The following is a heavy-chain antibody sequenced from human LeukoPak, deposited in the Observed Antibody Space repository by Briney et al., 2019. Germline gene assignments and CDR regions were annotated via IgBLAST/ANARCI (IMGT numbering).Heavy chain of an antibody. CDR3: ASRELYDILTGPSP. CDR1: GGSFSGYY. CDR2: INHSGST. D-gene: IGHD3-9*01. Sequence: PSETLSLTCAVYGGSFSGYYWSWIREPPGKGREWIGEINHSGSTNYNPSLKSRVTISVDTSKNQFSLKLSSVTAADTAVYYCASRELYDILTGPSPWGQGTLVTVSS. J-gene: IGHJ5*02. V-gene: IGHV4-34*01.